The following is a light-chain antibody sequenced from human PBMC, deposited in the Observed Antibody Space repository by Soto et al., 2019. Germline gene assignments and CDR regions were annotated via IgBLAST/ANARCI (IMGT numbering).Light chain of an antibody. CDR3: QQLNSYPRT. J-gene: IGKJ3*01. CDR2: AAS. V-gene: IGKV1-9*01. Sequence: DIQLTQSPSFLSASVGDRVTITCRASQGISSYLAWYQQKPGKAPKLLIYAASTLQSGVPSRFSGSGSGTEFTLTISILQPEDFATYYCQQLNSYPRTFGPGTKVDIK. CDR1: QGISSY.